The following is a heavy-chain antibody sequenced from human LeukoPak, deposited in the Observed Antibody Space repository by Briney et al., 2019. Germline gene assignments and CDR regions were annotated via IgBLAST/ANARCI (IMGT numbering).Heavy chain of an antibody. CDR3: SRAYSTGWLGINDY. J-gene: IGHJ4*02. CDR2: IRNKANGGTA. CDR1: GFTFSDYA. D-gene: IGHD6-19*01. Sequence: GRPLRLSCTASGFTFSDYAMSWVRQAPGKGLEWVGFIRNKANGGTADYAASVKGRFTISRDDSKTIAYLQMNSLKTEDTAVYYCSRAYSTGWLGINDYWGQGALVTVSS. V-gene: IGHV3-49*04.